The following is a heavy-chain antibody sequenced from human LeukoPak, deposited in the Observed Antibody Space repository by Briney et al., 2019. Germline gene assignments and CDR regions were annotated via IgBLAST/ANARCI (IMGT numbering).Heavy chain of an antibody. V-gene: IGHV1-69*05. CDR1: GGTFSSYA. D-gene: IGHD6-19*01. CDR3: ANEESIAVAGTSYFDY. J-gene: IGHJ4*02. Sequence: GASVKVSCKASGGTFSSYAISWVRQAPGQGLEWMGGIIPIFGTANYAQKFQGRVTITTDGSTSTAYKELSSLRSEDTAVYYCANEESIAVAGTSYFDYWGQGTLVTVSS. CDR2: IIPIFGTA.